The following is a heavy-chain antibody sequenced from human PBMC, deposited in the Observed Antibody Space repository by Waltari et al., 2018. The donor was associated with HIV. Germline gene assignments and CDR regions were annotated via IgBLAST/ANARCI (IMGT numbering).Heavy chain of an antibody. CDR3: ARGGCSGRTCYSKSFDL. CDR2: IITKVGAT. CDR1: GGAFSSYT. V-gene: IGHV1-69*01. Sequence: QVQLVQSGAEMKMPESSVKVSCKASGGAFSSYTISWVRQAPGQGLEWMGGIITKVGATNYAQKFQGRVTISADESTSTVYLELTSLRSDDTAVYHCARGGCSGRTCYSKSFDLWGQGTMVTVSS. D-gene: IGHD2-15*01. J-gene: IGHJ3*01.